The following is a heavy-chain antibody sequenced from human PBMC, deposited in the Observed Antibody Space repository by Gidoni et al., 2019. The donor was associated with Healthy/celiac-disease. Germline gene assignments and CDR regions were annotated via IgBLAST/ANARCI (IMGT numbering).Heavy chain of an antibody. CDR2: ISGSGGST. V-gene: IGHV3-23*01. CDR1: GLTFSSYA. J-gene: IGHJ4*02. Sequence: EVQLLESVGGLVQPGGSLRLSCADSGLTFSSYAMSCVRQSPGKGLVLVSAISGSGGSTYYADSVKGRFTISRDNSKNTLYLQMNSLRAEDTAVYYCAKEGIAVYYWVQGILVTVSS. CDR3: AKEGIAVYY. D-gene: IGHD6-19*01.